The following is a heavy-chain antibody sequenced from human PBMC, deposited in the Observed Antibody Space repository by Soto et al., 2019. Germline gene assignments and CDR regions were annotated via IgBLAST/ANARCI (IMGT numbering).Heavy chain of an antibody. V-gene: IGHV4-31*03. J-gene: IGHJ4*02. Sequence: QVQLRESGPGLVKPSQTLSLTCTVSGGSINSGGYYWNWIRQHPGKGLEWIGNMYYSGSTYYNPFLRSRVIRSADTSENHFSRKLSSVTAADTAVYFCARGYRQSGYSSSWVFDYWGQGTLVNVSS. CDR1: GGSINSGGYY. CDR3: ARGYRQSGYSSSWVFDY. D-gene: IGHD6-13*01. CDR2: MYYSGST.